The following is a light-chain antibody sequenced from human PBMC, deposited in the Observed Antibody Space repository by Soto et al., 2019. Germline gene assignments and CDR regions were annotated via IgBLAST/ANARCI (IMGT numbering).Light chain of an antibody. CDR1: SSNIGADYD. J-gene: IGLJ2*01. CDR3: QSYDSSRSVVV. Sequence: QSVLTQPPSVSGAPGQRVTISCTGSSSNIGADYDVHWYQHLPGKAPKLLIYGNSNRPSGVPERFSGSKSGTSASLAVTGLQAEDEADYYCQSYDSSRSVVVFGAGTQLTVL. CDR2: GNS. V-gene: IGLV1-40*01.